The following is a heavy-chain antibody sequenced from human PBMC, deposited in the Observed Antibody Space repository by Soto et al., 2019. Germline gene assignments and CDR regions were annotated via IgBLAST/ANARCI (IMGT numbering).Heavy chain of an antibody. D-gene: IGHD6-13*01. CDR1: GYTFTSYD. CDR3: ARGVSIAAASDY. V-gene: IGHV1-8*01. CDR2: MNPNSGNT. J-gene: IGHJ4*02. Sequence: GASVKVSCKAPGYTFTSYDINWVRQATGQGLEWMGWMNPNSGNTGYAQKFQGRVTMTRNTSISTAYMELSSLRSEDTAVYYCARGVSIAAASDYWGQGTLVTVSS.